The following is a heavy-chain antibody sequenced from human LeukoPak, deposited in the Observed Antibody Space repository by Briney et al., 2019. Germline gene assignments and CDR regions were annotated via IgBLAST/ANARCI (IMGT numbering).Heavy chain of an antibody. Sequence: PGGSLRLSCAASGFTFSSYWMSWVRQAPGKGLEWVANIKQDGSEKYYVDSVKGRFTISRDNAKNSLYLQMNSLRAEDTAVYYCVRGYDFWSGHTVGYWGQGTLVTVSS. CDR2: IKQDGSEK. D-gene: IGHD3-3*01. CDR3: VRGYDFWSGHTVGY. V-gene: IGHV3-7*04. J-gene: IGHJ4*02. CDR1: GFTFSSYW.